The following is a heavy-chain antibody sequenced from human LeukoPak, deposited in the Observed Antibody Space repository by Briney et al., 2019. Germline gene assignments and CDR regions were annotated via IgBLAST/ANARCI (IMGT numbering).Heavy chain of an antibody. J-gene: IGHJ3*01. CDR2: IKLNSGGT. D-gene: IGHD1-7*01. CDR3: ARVHGGGELDAFDF. V-gene: IGHV1-2*02. Sequence: ASVKVSCKASGYSFTDYFIHWVRQAPGQGLEWMGWIKLNSGGTHYVQMFKGRVTMTRDTSISTVYMDLSNLKYDDTAVYYCARVHGGGELDAFDFWGQGTMLTVSS. CDR1: GYSFTDYF.